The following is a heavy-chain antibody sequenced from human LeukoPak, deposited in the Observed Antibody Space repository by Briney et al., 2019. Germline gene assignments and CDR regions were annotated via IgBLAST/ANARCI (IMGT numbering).Heavy chain of an antibody. D-gene: IGHD4-23*01. CDR1: GFTFSSYA. CDR3: ARPRWYYYYGMDV. CDR2: ISYDGSNK. J-gene: IGHJ6*02. V-gene: IGHV3-30-3*01. Sequence: GRSLRLSCAASGFTFSSYAMHWVRQAPGKGLEWVAVISYDGSNKYYADSVKGRFTISRDNSKNTLYLQMNSLRAEDTAVYYCARPRWYYYYGMDVWGQGTTVTVSS.